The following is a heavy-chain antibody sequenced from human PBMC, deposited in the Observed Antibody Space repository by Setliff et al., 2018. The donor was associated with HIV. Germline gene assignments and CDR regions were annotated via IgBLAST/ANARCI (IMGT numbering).Heavy chain of an antibody. CDR1: GGSISSGYY. J-gene: IGHJ4*02. CDR3: ARRWSYYYDLFDY. D-gene: IGHD3-22*01. Sequence: SETLSLTCTVSGGSISSGYYWGWIRQPPGKGLEWIGTIYHSGSTYYNSSLKSRVTISVDTSKNQFSLKLSSVTAADTAVYYCARRWSYYYDLFDYWGQGTLVTVSS. V-gene: IGHV4-38-2*02. CDR2: IYHSGST.